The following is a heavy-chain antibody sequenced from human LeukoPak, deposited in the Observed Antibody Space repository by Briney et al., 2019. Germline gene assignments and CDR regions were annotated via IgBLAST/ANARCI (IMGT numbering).Heavy chain of an antibody. Sequence: SETLSLTCTVSGGSISNSNYYWGWIRQPPGKGLDWIGSIYYSGTTYHNPSLKSRVTISIDTSNNQFSLKLSSVAAADTAVYYCARRSSANWFDPWGQGTLVSVSS. V-gene: IGHV4-39*01. J-gene: IGHJ5*02. D-gene: IGHD3-22*01. CDR3: ARRSSANWFDP. CDR2: IYYSGTT. CDR1: GGSISNSNYY.